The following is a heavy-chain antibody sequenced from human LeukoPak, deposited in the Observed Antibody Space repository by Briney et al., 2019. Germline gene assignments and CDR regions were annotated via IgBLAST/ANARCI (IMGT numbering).Heavy chain of an antibody. D-gene: IGHD5-12*01. CDR3: ARVGYSGWNLEY. CDR1: GFTFRSYW. V-gene: IGHV3-7*01. CDR2: INQGGSVK. Sequence: GGSLRLSCAASGFTFRSYWMSWVRQAPGKGLEWVANINQGGSVKYYVDSVKGRFTISRDDAKNSLYVRMNSLRDEDTAVYYCARVGYSGWNLEYWGQGTLVTVSS. J-gene: IGHJ4*02.